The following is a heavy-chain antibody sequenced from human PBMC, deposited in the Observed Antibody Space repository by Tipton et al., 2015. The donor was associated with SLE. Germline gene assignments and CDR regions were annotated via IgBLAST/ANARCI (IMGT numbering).Heavy chain of an antibody. D-gene: IGHD6-19*01. CDR1: GGSFSDYY. Sequence: TLSLTCAVYGGSFSDYYWSWIRQPPGKGLEWIGEVNHSGSTNYNPSLKSRVTISLDTSKNHFSLKLSSVTAADTAVYYCARGYKELSRQWLATVYMDVWGKGTTVTVS. V-gene: IGHV4-34*01. CDR3: ARGYKELSRQWLATVYMDV. CDR2: VNHSGST. J-gene: IGHJ6*03.